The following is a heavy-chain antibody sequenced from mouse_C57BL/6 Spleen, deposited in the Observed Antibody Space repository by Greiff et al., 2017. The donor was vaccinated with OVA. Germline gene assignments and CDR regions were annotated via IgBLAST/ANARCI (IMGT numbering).Heavy chain of an antibody. D-gene: IGHD1-1*01. CDR2: IYPRSGNT. CDR1: GYTFTSYG. Sequence: VQLQQSGAELARPGASVKLSCKASGYTFTSYGISWVKQRTGQGLEWIGEIYPRSGNTYYNEKFKGKATLTADKSSSTAYMELRSLTSEDSAVYFCARFGTTVVAPYFDYWGQGTTLTVSS. J-gene: IGHJ2*01. CDR3: ARFGTTVVAPYFDY. V-gene: IGHV1-81*01.